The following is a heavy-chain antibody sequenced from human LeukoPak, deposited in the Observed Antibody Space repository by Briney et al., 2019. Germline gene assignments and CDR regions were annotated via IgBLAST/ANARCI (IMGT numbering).Heavy chain of an antibody. CDR1: GGSISSYY. Sequence: SETLSLTCTVSGGSISSYYWSWIRQPPGKGLECIGYIYYSGSANYNPSLKSRVTISVDTSKNQFSLNLSSVTAADTAVYYCARHPHIAAAVASWGQGTLVTVSS. J-gene: IGHJ4*02. D-gene: IGHD6-13*01. CDR2: IYYSGSA. CDR3: ARHPHIAAAVAS. V-gene: IGHV4-59*08.